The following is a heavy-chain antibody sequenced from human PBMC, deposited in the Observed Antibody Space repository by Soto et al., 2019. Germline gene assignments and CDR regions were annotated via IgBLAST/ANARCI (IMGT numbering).Heavy chain of an antibody. CDR1: GGTFSSYS. Sequence: QVQLVQSGAEVKKPGSSVKVSCKASGGTFSSYSINWVRQAPGQGLEWMGEIIPIFGTANYAQKFQGRVTITADESTSTSYMELSSLRSEDTAVYYCARDGGRHSGGIDYWGQGTLVTVSS. D-gene: IGHD1-26*01. V-gene: IGHV1-69*01. CDR2: IIPIFGTA. J-gene: IGHJ4*02. CDR3: ARDGGRHSGGIDY.